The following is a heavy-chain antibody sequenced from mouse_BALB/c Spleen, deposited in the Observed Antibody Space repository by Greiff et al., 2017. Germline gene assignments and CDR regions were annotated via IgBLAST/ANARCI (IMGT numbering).Heavy chain of an antibody. J-gene: IGHJ3*01. V-gene: IGHV5-17*02. Sequence: EVQVVESGGGLVQPGGSRKLSCAASGFTFSSFGMHWVRQAPEKGLEWVAYISSGSSTIYYADTVKGRFTISRDNPKNTLFLQMTSLRSEDTAMYYCARDYGYGAWFAYWGQGTLVTVSA. CDR1: GFTFSSFG. CDR2: ISSGSSTI. CDR3: ARDYGYGAWFAY. D-gene: IGHD1-2*01.